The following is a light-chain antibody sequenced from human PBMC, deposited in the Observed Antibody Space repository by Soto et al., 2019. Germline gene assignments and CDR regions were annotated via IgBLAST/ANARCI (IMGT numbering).Light chain of an antibody. V-gene: IGKV3-20*01. CDR2: DAS. CDR1: QSVSSY. J-gene: IGKJ4*01. CDR3: QQFSSYPLT. Sequence: EIVLTQSPGTLSLSPGERAILSYRASQSVSSYLAWYQQKPGQAPRLLIYDASSRATGIPDRFSGGGSGTDFTLTISRLEPEDFAVYYCQQFSSYPLTFGGGTKVDIK.